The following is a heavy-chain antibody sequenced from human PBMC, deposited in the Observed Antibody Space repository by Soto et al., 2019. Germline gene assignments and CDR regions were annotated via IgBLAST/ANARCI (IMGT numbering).Heavy chain of an antibody. D-gene: IGHD3-10*01. V-gene: IGHV2-5*01. Sequence: SGATLVNPTQTLRLTCTFSGFSLTTSGVGVGWIRQPPGKALEWLALIYWNDDTRYSPSLKNRVTITTDTSKNQVVLTMTDMDPVDTATYYCARRLPVVPLAFDLWGQGTMVTVSS. CDR3: ARRLPVVPLAFDL. CDR1: GFSLTTSGVG. J-gene: IGHJ3*01. CDR2: IYWNDDT.